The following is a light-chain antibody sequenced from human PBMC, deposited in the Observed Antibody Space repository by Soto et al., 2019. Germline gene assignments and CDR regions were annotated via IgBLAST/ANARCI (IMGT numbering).Light chain of an antibody. CDR1: QNISRS. Sequence: EIVMTQSPVTLSVSPGERATPSCRASQNISRSLAWYQQKPGQAPRLLIYGASTRATGIPARFSGSGSGTEFTLTISSLQSEDFGVYYCQQYNNWPRTFGQGTKVDIK. CDR3: QQYNNWPRT. V-gene: IGKV3-15*01. J-gene: IGKJ1*01. CDR2: GAS.